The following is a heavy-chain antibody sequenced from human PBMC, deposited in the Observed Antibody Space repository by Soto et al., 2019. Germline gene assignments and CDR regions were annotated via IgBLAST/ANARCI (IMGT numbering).Heavy chain of an antibody. V-gene: IGHV4-34*01. CDR1: GGSFSGYY. CDR3: ARGRSCSGGSCYSQRYYYYGMDV. CDR2: INHSGST. D-gene: IGHD2-15*01. J-gene: IGHJ6*02. Sequence: PSETLSLTCAVYGGSFSGYYWSWIRQPPGKGLEWIGEINHSGSTNYNPSLKSRVTISVDTSKNQFSLKLSSGTAADTAVYYCARGRSCSGGSCYSQRYYYYGMDVWGQGTTVTVSS.